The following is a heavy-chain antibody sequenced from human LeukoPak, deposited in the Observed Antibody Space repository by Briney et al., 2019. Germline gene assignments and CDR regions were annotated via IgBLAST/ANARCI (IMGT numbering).Heavy chain of an antibody. CDR2: IWFDGSNK. V-gene: IGHV3-33*01. J-gene: IGHJ4*02. D-gene: IGHD6-19*01. CDR1: GFSFSTYG. Sequence: GSSLRLSCAASGFSFSTYGVHWVRQAPGKGLEWVAVIWFDGSNKYYADSVKGRFTISGDNSKNTLYLQMNSLRADDTAVYYCARASGCYDYWGRGTLVTVSS. CDR3: ARASGCYDY.